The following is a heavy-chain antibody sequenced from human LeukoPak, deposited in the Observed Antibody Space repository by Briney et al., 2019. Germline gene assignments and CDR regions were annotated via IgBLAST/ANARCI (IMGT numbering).Heavy chain of an antibody. CDR3: ARDLGGYSSSWYGGYYYYYMDV. CDR2: ISAYNGNT. J-gene: IGHJ6*03. V-gene: IGHV1-18*01. D-gene: IGHD6-13*01. CDR1: GYTFTSYG. Sequence: ASVKVSCKASGYTFTSYGISWVRQAPGRGLEWMGWISAYNGNTNYAQKLQGRVTMTTDTSTSTAYMELRSLRSDDTAVYYCARDLGGYSSSWYGGYYYYYMDVWGKGTTVTVSS.